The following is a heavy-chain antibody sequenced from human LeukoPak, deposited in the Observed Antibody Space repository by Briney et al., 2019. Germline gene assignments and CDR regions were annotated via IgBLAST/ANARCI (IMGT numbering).Heavy chain of an antibody. Sequence: SVKVSCKASGGTFSSYAISWVRQAPGQGLEWTGGIIPIFGTANYAQKFQGRVTITADESTSTAYMELSSLRSEDTAVYYCARGRTYYYSSGSYSPLDYWGQGTLVTVSS. V-gene: IGHV1-69*01. CDR1: GGTFSSYA. D-gene: IGHD3-10*01. CDR2: IIPIFGTA. J-gene: IGHJ4*02. CDR3: ARGRTYYYSSGSYSPLDY.